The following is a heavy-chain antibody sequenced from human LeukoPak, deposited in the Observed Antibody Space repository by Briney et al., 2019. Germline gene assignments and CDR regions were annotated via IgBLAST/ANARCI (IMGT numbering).Heavy chain of an antibody. V-gene: IGHV1-8*01. D-gene: IGHD2-21*02. CDR2: MTPNSGNT. Sequence: ASVKVSCKASGYTFTNYDINWLRQATGQGLEWMAWMTPNSGNTGHEQKFQGRLTMTRDISISTAYMELSSLGSEDTAVYYCAFCGGDCGGAFDVWGQGTTVTVSS. CDR3: AFCGGDCGGAFDV. CDR1: GYTFTNYD. J-gene: IGHJ3*01.